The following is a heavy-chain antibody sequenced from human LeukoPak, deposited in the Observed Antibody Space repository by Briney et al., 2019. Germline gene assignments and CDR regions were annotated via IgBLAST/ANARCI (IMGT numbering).Heavy chain of an antibody. V-gene: IGHV3-7*03. CDR3: ARDLVAAIGYYC. D-gene: IGHD2-15*01. Sequence: GGCPRLSRAPPGFTSRRAWMSTVRDTPGKGLGRVANIMQAGSEKYYLNSVKGRSTNSRDNAKNSLCLQMNSLRAEDTAVYYCARDLVAAIGYYCWGQGTLVTVSS. J-gene: IGHJ4*02. CDR2: IMQAGSEK. CDR1: GFTSRRAW.